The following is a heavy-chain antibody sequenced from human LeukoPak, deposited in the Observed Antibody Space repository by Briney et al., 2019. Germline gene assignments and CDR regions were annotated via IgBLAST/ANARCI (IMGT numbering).Heavy chain of an antibody. CDR2: ISGSGGST. Sequence: PGGSLRLSCAAAGFTFSSYAMSWVRQAPGKGLEWVSAISGSGGSTYYADSVKGRFTISRDNSKNTLYLQMNSLRAEDTAVYYCAKDRTPIVVVITTPYFVYWGQGTLVTVSS. V-gene: IGHV3-23*01. D-gene: IGHD3-22*01. J-gene: IGHJ4*02. CDR3: AKDRTPIVVVITTPYFVY. CDR1: GFTFSSYA.